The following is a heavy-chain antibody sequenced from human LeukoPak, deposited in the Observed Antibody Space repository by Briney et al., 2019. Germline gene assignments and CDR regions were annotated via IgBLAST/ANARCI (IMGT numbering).Heavy chain of an antibody. CDR1: GGSISSYY. Sequence: SETLSLTCTVSGGSISSYYWSWIRQPPGKGLEWIGYIYYSGSTNYNPSLKSRVTISVDTSKNQFSLKLSSVTAADTAVYYCARSRASSGYYDHPYYYYGMDVWGQGTTVTVSS. J-gene: IGHJ6*02. V-gene: IGHV4-59*01. CDR2: IYYSGST. D-gene: IGHD3-22*01. CDR3: ARSRASSGYYDHPYYYYGMDV.